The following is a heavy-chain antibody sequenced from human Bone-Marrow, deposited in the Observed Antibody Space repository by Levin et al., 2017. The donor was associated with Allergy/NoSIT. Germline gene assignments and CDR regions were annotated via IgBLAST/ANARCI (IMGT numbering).Heavy chain of an antibody. CDR1: GFTFTDAW. CDR3: TTITWGY. D-gene: IGHD3-10*01. V-gene: IGHV3-15*01. Sequence: GESLKISCAASGFTFTDAWMTWVRQAPGKGLEWVGRIKRKTDGGTTEYAAPVKGRFNISRDDSKNTLYLQMNSLKAEDTAVYYCTTITWGYWGQGTLVTVSS. CDR2: IKRKTDGGTT. J-gene: IGHJ4*02.